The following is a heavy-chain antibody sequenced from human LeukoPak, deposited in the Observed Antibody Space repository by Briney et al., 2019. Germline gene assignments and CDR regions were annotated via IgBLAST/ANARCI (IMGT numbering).Heavy chain of an antibody. CDR2: IYPGDSDT. J-gene: IGHJ4*02. D-gene: IGHD4-23*01. CDR3: ARLIYGGTSGSDY. CDR1: GDNFNNYW. V-gene: IGHV5-51*01. Sequence: GESLKISCKGSGDNFNNYWIAWVRQTPGKGLEWMGIIYPGDSDTRYSPSFEGQVTISADRSISTAYLQWSSLKASDTAMYYCARLIYGGTSGSDYWGQGTLVTVSS.